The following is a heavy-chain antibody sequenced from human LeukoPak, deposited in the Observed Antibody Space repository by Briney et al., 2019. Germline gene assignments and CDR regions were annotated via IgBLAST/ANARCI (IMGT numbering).Heavy chain of an antibody. CDR2: IYYSGST. Sequence: PPETLSLTCTVSGGSISSYYWSWIRQPPGKGLEWIGYIYYSGSTNYNPSLKSRVTISVDTSKNQFSLKLSSVTAADTAVYYCARGVRGGAFDIWGQGTMVTVSS. CDR1: GGSISSYY. V-gene: IGHV4-59*01. CDR3: ARGVRGGAFDI. D-gene: IGHD4-23*01. J-gene: IGHJ3*02.